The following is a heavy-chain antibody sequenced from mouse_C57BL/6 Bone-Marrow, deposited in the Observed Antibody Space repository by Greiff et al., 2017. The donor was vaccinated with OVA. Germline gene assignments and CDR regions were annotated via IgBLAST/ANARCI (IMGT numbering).Heavy chain of an antibody. CDR2: IYPGSGST. CDR3: ARESNGSSPWFAY. V-gene: IGHV1-55*01. D-gene: IGHD1-1*01. J-gene: IGHJ3*01. Sequence: QVQLQQPGAELVKPGASVKMSCKASGYTFTSYWITWVKQRPGQGLEWIGDIYPGSGSTNYNAKFKSKATLTVDTSSSTAYMQLSSLTSEDSAVYYCARESNGSSPWFAYWGQGTLVTVSA. CDR1: GYTFTSYW.